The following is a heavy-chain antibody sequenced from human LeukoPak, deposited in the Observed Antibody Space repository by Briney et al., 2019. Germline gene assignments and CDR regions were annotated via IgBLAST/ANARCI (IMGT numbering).Heavy chain of an antibody. CDR2: ISGSGGST. Sequence: PGGSLRLSCAASGFTFSSYAMSWVRQAPGKGLEWDSAISGSGGSTYYADSVKGRFTISRDNAKNSLYLQMNSLRAEDTAVYYCARARRITMISGFDPWGQGTLVTVSS. V-gene: IGHV3-23*01. J-gene: IGHJ5*02. CDR3: ARARRITMISGFDP. CDR1: GFTFSSYA. D-gene: IGHD3-22*01.